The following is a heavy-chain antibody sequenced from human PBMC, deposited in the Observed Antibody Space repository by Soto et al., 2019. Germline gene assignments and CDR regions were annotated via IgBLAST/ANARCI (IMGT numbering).Heavy chain of an antibody. CDR2: IYYSGST. V-gene: IGHV4-59*08. CDR1: GGSMNTYY. J-gene: IGHJ5*02. D-gene: IGHD3-3*01. Sequence: SETLSLTCTVSGGSMNTYYWGWFRQPPGKGLEWVGYIYYSGSTTYSPSLKSRVTISVDTSKNQFSLKLDSVTAADTAVYYCARVMDFWSGYQNWFDPWGQGTLVTVSS. CDR3: ARVMDFWSGYQNWFDP.